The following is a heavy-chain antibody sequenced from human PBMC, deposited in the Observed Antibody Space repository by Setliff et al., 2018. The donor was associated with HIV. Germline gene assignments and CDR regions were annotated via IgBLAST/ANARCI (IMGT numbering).Heavy chain of an antibody. D-gene: IGHD1-26*01. CDR1: GFIFSGAA. Sequence: GGSLRLSCAASGFIFSGAAMHWVRQTSGKGLEWVGRIRTNAKGYATEYAASVKGRFIISRDDSKSTAYLQMSSLQTGDTAVYYCTTLSGSLQYWGQGTQVTVSS. CDR3: TTLSGSLQY. J-gene: IGHJ1*01. V-gene: IGHV3-73*01. CDR2: IRTNAKGYAT.